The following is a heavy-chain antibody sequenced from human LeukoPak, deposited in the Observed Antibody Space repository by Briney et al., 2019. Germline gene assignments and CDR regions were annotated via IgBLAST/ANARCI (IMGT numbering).Heavy chain of an antibody. CDR1: GYTFTGYY. CDR2: INPNSGGT. J-gene: IGHJ4*02. D-gene: IGHD4-23*01. CDR3: ARAHYFYGGKMESLGGHFDY. Sequence: GASVKVSCKASGYTFTGYYMHWVRQAPGQGLEWMGWINPNSGGTNYAQKFQGRVTMTRDTSISTAYMELSRLRSDDTAVYYCARAHYFYGGKMESLGGHFDYWGQGTLVTVSS. V-gene: IGHV1-2*02.